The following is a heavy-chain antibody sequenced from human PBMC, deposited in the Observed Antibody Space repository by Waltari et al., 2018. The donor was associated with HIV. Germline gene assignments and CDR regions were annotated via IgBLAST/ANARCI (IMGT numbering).Heavy chain of an antibody. CDR1: GFPFSASA. CDR2: IRSKANSYAT. Sequence: EVQLVESGGGLVQPGGSLKLSCAAPGFPFSASAMHWVRQASGKGLEWVGRIRSKANSYATAYAASVKGRFTISRDDSKNTAYLQMNSLKTEDTAVYYCTRLGSGYDFDYWGQGTLVTVSS. CDR3: TRLGSGYDFDY. J-gene: IGHJ4*02. D-gene: IGHD5-12*01. V-gene: IGHV3-73*01.